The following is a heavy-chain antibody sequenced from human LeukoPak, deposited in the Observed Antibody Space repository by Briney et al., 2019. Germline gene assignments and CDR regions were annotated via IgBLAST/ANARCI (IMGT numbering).Heavy chain of an antibody. CDR1: GYTFTSYG. D-gene: IGHD3-16*01. Sequence: ASVKVSCKASGYTFTSYGISWVRQAPGQGLEWMGWISAYNGNTNYAQKLQGRVTMTTDTSTSTAYMELRSLRSDDTAVYYCARDLRANGVLTLLGYWGQEPWSPSPQ. CDR3: ARDLRANGVLTLLGY. V-gene: IGHV1-18*01. CDR2: ISAYNGNT. J-gene: IGHJ4*01.